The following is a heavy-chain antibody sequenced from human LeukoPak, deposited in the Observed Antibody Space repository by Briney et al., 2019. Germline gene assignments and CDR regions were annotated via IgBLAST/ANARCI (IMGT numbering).Heavy chain of an antibody. CDR3: ASSRVTAQRLLDY. Sequence: GGSLRLSCAASGFTFSSYAMHWVRQAPGKGLEWVAVISYDGSNKYYADSVKGRFTISRDNSKNTLYLQMNSLRAEDTAVYYCASSRVTAQRLLDYWGQGTLVTVSS. D-gene: IGHD2-21*02. V-gene: IGHV3-30*04. J-gene: IGHJ4*02. CDR2: ISYDGSNK. CDR1: GFTFSSYA.